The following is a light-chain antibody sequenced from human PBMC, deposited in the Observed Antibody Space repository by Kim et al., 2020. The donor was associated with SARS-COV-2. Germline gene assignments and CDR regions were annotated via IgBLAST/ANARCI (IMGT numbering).Light chain of an antibody. CDR1: SSNIGAGYD. CDR3: QSYDSSLSGSVV. CDR2: GNS. Sequence: VTISCTGSSSNIGAGYDLHWYQQLPGTAPKLLIYGNSNRPSGVPDRFSGSKSGTSASLAITGLQAEDEADYYCQSYDSSLSGSVVFGGGTKLTVL. J-gene: IGLJ2*01. V-gene: IGLV1-40*01.